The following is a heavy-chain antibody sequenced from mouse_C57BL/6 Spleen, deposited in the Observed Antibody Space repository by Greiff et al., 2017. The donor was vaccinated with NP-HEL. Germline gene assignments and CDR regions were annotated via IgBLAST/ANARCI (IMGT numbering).Heavy chain of an antibody. CDR1: GYSFTDYN. D-gene: IGHD2-1*01. Sequence: EVKLMESGPELVKPGASVKISCKASGYSFTDYNMNWVKQSNGKSLEWIGVINPNYGTTSYNQKFKGKATLTVDQSSSTAYMQLNSLTSEDSAVYYCARTGYGNYGFYAMDYWGQGTSVTVSS. V-gene: IGHV1-39*01. CDR2: INPNYGTT. J-gene: IGHJ4*01. CDR3: ARTGYGNYGFYAMDY.